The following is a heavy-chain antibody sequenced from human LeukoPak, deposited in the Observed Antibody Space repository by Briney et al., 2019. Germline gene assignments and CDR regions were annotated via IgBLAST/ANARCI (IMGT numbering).Heavy chain of an antibody. D-gene: IGHD1-1*01. CDR3: ARVRVGGNWNDVGYYYYYMDV. CDR1: GGSFSGYY. J-gene: IGHJ6*03. V-gene: IGHV4-34*01. CDR2: INHSGST. Sequence: SETLSLTCAVYGGSFSGYYWSWIRQPPGKGLEWIGEINHSGSTNYNPSLKSRVTISVDTSKNQFSLKLSSVTAADTAVYYCARVRVGGNWNDVGYYYYYMDVWGKGTTVTVSS.